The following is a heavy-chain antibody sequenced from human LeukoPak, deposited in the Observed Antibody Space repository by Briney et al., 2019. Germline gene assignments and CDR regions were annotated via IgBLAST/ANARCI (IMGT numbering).Heavy chain of an antibody. Sequence: SGGSLRLSCAASGFTLSDYWMNWVRQVPGKGPVWVSHISPDGRNIAYADSVKGRFTISRDSAKNTLYLQMNSLRVGDTAVYYCEREGGGTTPYDCWGQGTLVTVSS. CDR2: ISPDGRNI. J-gene: IGHJ4*02. CDR3: EREGGGTTPYDC. V-gene: IGHV3-74*01. CDR1: GFTLSDYW. D-gene: IGHD1-7*01.